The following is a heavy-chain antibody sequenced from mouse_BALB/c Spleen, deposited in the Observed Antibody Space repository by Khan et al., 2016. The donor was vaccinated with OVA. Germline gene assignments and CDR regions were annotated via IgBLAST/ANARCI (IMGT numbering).Heavy chain of an antibody. CDR3: ARSTYRYAFVY. D-gene: IGHD2-14*01. CDR2: IIYTGYT. CDR1: GDSITTGY. Sequence: EVKLEESGPSLVKPSQTLSLTCSVTGDSITTGYWNWLRKFPGNKLEYMGYIIYTGYTYYNPSLKSRISITRHTSNNQYYLQLNSVTDEDTATYYCARSTYRYAFVYWGQGTLVTVSA. J-gene: IGHJ3*01. V-gene: IGHV3-8*02.